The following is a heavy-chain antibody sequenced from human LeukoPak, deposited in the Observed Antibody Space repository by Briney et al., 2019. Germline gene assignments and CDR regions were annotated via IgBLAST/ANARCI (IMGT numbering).Heavy chain of an antibody. Sequence: GGSLRLSCAASGFTFSSYWMSWVRQAPGKGLEWVANIKQDGSEKYYVDSVKGRFTISRGNAKNSLYLQMNSLRAEDTAVYYCARYSLWFHGDYTPWDYWGQGTLVTVSS. D-gene: IGHD4-17*01. V-gene: IGHV3-7*01. CDR2: IKQDGSEK. CDR1: GFTFSSYW. CDR3: ARYSLWFHGDYTPWDY. J-gene: IGHJ4*02.